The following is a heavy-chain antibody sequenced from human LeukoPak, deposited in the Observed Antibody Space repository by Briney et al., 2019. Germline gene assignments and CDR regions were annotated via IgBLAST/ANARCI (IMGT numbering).Heavy chain of an antibody. CDR3: ARDQYSYAHAAH. CDR2: IYSGGTT. Sequence: GGSLRLSCAASGFTFSSHWMHWVRQAPGKGLVWASVIYSGGTTYYADSVKGRFTISRDNSKNTLHLQMNSLRAEDTAVYYCARDQYSYAHAAHWGQGTLVTVSS. V-gene: IGHV3-66*01. CDR1: GFTFSSHW. J-gene: IGHJ4*02. D-gene: IGHD5-18*01.